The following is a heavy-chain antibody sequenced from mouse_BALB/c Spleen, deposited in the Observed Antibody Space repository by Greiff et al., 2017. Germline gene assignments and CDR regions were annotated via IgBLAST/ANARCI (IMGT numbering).Heavy chain of an antibody. Sequence: VKLQESGAELVRPGTSVKVSCKASGYAFTNYLIEWVKQRPGQGLEWIGVINPGSGGTNYNEKFKGKATLTADKSSSTAYMQLSSLTSDDSAVYFCARSGYGSSYYAMDYWGQGTSVTVSS. CDR3: ARSGYGSSYYAMDY. V-gene: IGHV1-54*01. J-gene: IGHJ4*01. D-gene: IGHD1-1*01. CDR2: INPGSGGT. CDR1: GYAFTNYL.